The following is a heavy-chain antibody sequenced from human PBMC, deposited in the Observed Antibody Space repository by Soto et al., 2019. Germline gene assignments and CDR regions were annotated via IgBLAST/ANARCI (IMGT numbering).Heavy chain of an antibody. CDR3: ARDGDVNTGFGKDY. CDR1: GFTFSSYG. D-gene: IGHD3-16*01. V-gene: IGHV3-33*01. CDR2: IWHDGGNK. Sequence: PGGSLRLSCAASGFTFSSYGMHWVRQAPGKGLEWVAFIWHDGGNKFYAESVKGRFTISRDNSKNTLYLQMTSLSAEGTAMYHCARDGDVNTGFGKDYWGQGTLVTVSS. J-gene: IGHJ4*02.